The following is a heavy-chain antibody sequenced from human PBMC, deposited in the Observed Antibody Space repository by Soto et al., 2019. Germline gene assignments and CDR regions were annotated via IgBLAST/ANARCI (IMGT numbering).Heavy chain of an antibody. V-gene: IGHV3-30*03. D-gene: IGHD5-12*01. J-gene: IGHJ4*02. CDR3: VACQYFFDY. CDR2: ISYDGSNK. CDR1: GFSFSSYG. Sequence: QGQLVESGGSVVQPGRSLRLSCAASGFSFSSYGMQWVRQAPGKGLEWVAVISYDGSNKYYADSVKDRFTISRDNSKKTLYLQMNSLRADDTAVYYCVACQYFFDYCGQGTLVTVSS.